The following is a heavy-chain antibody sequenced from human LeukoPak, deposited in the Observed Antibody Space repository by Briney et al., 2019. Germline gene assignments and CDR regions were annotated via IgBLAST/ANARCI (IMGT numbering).Heavy chain of an antibody. Sequence: ASVKVSCKASGYTFTSYGISWVRQAPGQGLEWMGWISAYSGNTNYAQKLQGRVTMTEDTSTDTAYMELSSLRSEDTAVYYCATLPAPGYSSSWYPRAFSNWGQGTLVTVSS. V-gene: IGHV1-18*01. CDR1: GYTFTSYG. J-gene: IGHJ4*02. D-gene: IGHD6-13*01. CDR2: ISAYSGNT. CDR3: ATLPAPGYSSSWYPRAFSN.